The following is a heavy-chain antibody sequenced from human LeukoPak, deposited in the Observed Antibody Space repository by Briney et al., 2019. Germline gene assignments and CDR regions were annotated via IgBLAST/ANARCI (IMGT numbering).Heavy chain of an antibody. V-gene: IGHV3-30*02. J-gene: IGHJ5*02. CDR3: ARDLASTGTQGWFDP. CDR2: LRNDGRSK. CDR1: GFIFSNYD. D-gene: IGHD6-13*01. Sequence: PGGSLRLSCAASGFIFSNYDMHWVRQAPGKGLEWVASLRNDGRSKYYADSVKGRFTISTDNSKNTLHLLMNSLRVEDTAAYYCARDLASTGTQGWFDPWGQGTLVIVSS.